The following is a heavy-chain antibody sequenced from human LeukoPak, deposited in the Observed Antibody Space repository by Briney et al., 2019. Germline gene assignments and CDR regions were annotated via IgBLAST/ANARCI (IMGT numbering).Heavy chain of an antibody. Sequence: ASVKASCKASGYTFTSYDINWVRQATGQGLEWMGWMNPNSGNTGYAQKFQGRVTMTRNTSISTAYMELSSLRSEDTAVYYCARAPPSPSYQFDYWGQGTLVTVSS. D-gene: IGHD3-16*02. CDR2: MNPNSGNT. CDR3: ARAPPSPSYQFDY. V-gene: IGHV1-8*01. CDR1: GYTFTSYD. J-gene: IGHJ4*02.